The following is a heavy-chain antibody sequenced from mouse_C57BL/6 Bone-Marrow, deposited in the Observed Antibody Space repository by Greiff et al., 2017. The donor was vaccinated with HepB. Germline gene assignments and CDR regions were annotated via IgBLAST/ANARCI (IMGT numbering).Heavy chain of an antibody. CDR2: SRNKANDYTT. J-gene: IGHJ4*01. D-gene: IGHD2-13*01. CDR1: GFTFSDFY. CDR3: ARDAGRLDYAMDY. V-gene: IGHV7-1*01. Sequence: EVQRVESEGGLVQSGRSLRLSCATSGFTFSDFYMEWVRQAPGKGLEWIAASRNKANDYTTEYSASVKGRFIVSRDTSQSILYLQMNALRAEDTAIYYCARDAGRLDYAMDYWGQGTSGTVSS.